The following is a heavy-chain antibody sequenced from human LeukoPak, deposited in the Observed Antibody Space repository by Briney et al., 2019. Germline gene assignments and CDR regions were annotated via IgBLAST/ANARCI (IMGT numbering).Heavy chain of an antibody. J-gene: IGHJ4*02. CDR2: ISYDGSNK. Sequence: GGSLRLSCVASGLTFSSYAMHWVRQAPGKGLEWVAVISYDGSNKYYADSVKGRFTISRDNSKNTLYLQMNSLRAEDTAVYYCARSDMGLSLDYWGQGTLVTVSS. CDR1: GLTFSSYA. V-gene: IGHV3-30*04. D-gene: IGHD3-16*02. CDR3: ARSDMGLSLDY.